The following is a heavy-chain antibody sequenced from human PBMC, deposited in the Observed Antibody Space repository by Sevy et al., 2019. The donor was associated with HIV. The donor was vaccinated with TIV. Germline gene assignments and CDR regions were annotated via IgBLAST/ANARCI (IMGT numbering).Heavy chain of an antibody. D-gene: IGHD6-13*01. J-gene: IGHJ5*02. V-gene: IGHV4-30-4*01. CDR3: AALITAAGRGNWFDP. CDR2: IFYSGST. Sequence: SETLSLTCTVSGGSISSGDYYWSWIRQPPGKGLEWIGYIFYSGSTHYNPSLKSRVSISVDTSKNRLSLNLSSVTAAETAVYYCAALITAAGRGNWFDPWGQGTLVTVSS. CDR1: GGSISSGDYY.